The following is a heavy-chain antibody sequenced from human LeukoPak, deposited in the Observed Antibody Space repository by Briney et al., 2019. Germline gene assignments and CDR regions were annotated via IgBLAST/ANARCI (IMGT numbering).Heavy chain of an antibody. CDR3: ARGELREAGYFDY. D-gene: IGHD1-7*01. V-gene: IGHV1-46*01. CDR2: IDPSGEST. J-gene: IGHJ4*02. Sequence: ASVKVSCKASGFTFTNYYMHWVRQAPGQGLEWMGIIDPSGESTTNAPKFQGRVTMTRDTSTSTVHLELRSLKSEDTAVYYCARGELREAGYFDYWGQGTLVTVSS. CDR1: GFTFTNYY.